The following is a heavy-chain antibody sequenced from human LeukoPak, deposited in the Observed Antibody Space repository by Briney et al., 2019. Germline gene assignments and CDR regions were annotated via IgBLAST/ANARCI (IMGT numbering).Heavy chain of an antibody. D-gene: IGHD7-27*01. J-gene: IGHJ4*02. V-gene: IGHV3-11*04. CDR2: IDGSGRTI. CDR1: GFTFSDYY. Sequence: PGGSLRLSCAASGFTFSDYYMSWMRQAPGKGLEWVAHIDGSGRTIYYIDSVKGRFTISRDNARNSPYLQMISLGAEDTAVYYCARGNWGPDYWGQGTLVTVSS. CDR3: ARGNWGPDY.